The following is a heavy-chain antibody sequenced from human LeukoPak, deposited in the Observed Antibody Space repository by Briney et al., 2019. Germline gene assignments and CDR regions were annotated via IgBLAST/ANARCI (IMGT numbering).Heavy chain of an antibody. V-gene: IGHV3-23*01. CDR1: GFTFSSYA. J-gene: IGHJ4*02. D-gene: IGHD2-2*01. CDR3: AKDGARVPVAVRTDYYFDY. CDR2: ISGSGGST. Sequence: QPGGSLRLSCAASGFTFSSYAMSWVRQAPGKGLEWVSAISGSGGSTYYADSVKGRFTISRDNSKNALYLQMNSLRPEDTAVYYCAKDGARVPVAVRTDYYFDYCGQGTLVTVS.